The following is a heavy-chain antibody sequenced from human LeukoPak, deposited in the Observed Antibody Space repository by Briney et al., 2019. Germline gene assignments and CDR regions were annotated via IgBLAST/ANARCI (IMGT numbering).Heavy chain of an antibody. J-gene: IGHJ4*02. Sequence: ASVKVSCKASGYTFTSYYMHWVRQAPGQGLEWMGIINPSGGRTSYAQKFQGRVTMTRDTSTNTVYMELSSLRSEDTAVYYCARDKGGGDMITFGGVIVWGQGTLVTVSS. CDR1: GYTFTSYY. CDR2: INPSGGRT. V-gene: IGHV1-46*01. D-gene: IGHD3-16*02. CDR3: ARDKGGGDMITFGGVIV.